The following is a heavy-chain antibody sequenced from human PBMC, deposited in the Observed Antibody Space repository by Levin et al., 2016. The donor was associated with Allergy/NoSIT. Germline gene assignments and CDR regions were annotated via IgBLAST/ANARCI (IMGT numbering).Heavy chain of an antibody. CDR1: GFTFSSYA. CDR3: ASGRESFGVVIWSSFDY. V-gene: IGHV3-30-3*01. D-gene: IGHD3-3*01. Sequence: GESLKISCAASGFTFSSYAMHWVRQAPGKGLEWVAVISYDGSNKYYADSVKGRFTISRDNSKNTLYLQMNSLRAEDTAVYYCASGRESFGVVIWSSFDYWGQGTLVTVSS. CDR2: ISYDGSNK. J-gene: IGHJ4*02.